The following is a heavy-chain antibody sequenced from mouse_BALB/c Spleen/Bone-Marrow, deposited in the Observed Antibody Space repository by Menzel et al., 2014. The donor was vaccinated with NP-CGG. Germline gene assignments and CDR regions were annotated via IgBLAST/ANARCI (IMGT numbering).Heavy chain of an antibody. V-gene: IGHV1-69*02. CDR3: TRREGNYAFAY. CDR2: IYPSDSYT. D-gene: IGHD2-1*01. CDR1: GYTFTSYW. J-gene: IGHJ3*01. Sequence: VKLQESGAELVRPGASVKLSCKASGYTFTSYWINWVRQRPGQGLEGIGNIYPSDSYTNYNQKFKDKATLTVDKSSSTAYMQLSSPTSEDSAVYYCTRREGNYAFAYWGQGTLVTVSA.